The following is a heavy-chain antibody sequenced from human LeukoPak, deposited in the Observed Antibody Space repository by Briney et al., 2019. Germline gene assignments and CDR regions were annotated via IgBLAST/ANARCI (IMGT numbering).Heavy chain of an antibody. CDR2: IYYSGST. J-gene: IGHJ5*02. V-gene: IGHV4-38-2*02. D-gene: IGHD1-26*01. Sequence: SETLSLTCTVSGYSISSGYYWGWIRQPPGKGLEWIGIIYYSGSTNYNPSLKSRVTISVDTSKNQFSLKLSSVTAADTAVYYCARREGRAYSGSYESGWFDPWGQGTLVTVSS. CDR3: ARREGRAYSGSYESGWFDP. CDR1: GYSISSGYY.